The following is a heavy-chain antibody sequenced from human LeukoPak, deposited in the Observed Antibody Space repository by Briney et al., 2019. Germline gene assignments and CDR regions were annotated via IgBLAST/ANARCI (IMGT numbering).Heavy chain of an antibody. CDR3: ERVNGPVAAIDF. V-gene: IGHV4-38-2*01. J-gene: IGHJ4*02. CDR2: ISHSGST. D-gene: IGHD1-1*01. CDR1: GYTFSSSDF. Sequence: SGTLSLSCAASGYTFSSSDFGALIQHPPGKRLEWIATISHSGSTYYAASLEGRLTISLDTSRNPFSLRLSSVSAAGTAVYYCERVNGPVAAIDFWGLGTLVAVSS.